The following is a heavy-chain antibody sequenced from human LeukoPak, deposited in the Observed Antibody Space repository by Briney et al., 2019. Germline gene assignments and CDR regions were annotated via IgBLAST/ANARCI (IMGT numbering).Heavy chain of an antibody. CDR3: ARDSGEVPDY. D-gene: IGHD3-10*01. J-gene: IGHJ4*02. CDR1: GYTFNCYY. V-gene: IGHV1-2*02. Sequence: AAVKVSCNSSGYTFNCYYMHWVRQAPGQGLEWMGWINPNNGGTKYAQNFQGRVTMTRDKSISTAYMELDRLRFDDTAVYYCARDSGEVPDYWGQGTLVTVSS. CDR2: INPNNGGT.